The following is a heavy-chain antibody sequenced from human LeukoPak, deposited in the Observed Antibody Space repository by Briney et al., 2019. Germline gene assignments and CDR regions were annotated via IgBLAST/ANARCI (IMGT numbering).Heavy chain of an antibody. CDR2: IYYSGST. Sequence: PSETLSLTCTVSGGSISSSSYYWGCIRQPPGKGLECIGSIYYSGSTYYNPSLKSRVTISVDTSKNQFSLKLSSVTAADTAVYYCATYSSLQLDYGMDVWGQGTTVTVSS. D-gene: IGHD5-18*01. CDR1: GGSISSSSYY. V-gene: IGHV4-39*07. CDR3: ATYSSLQLDYGMDV. J-gene: IGHJ6*02.